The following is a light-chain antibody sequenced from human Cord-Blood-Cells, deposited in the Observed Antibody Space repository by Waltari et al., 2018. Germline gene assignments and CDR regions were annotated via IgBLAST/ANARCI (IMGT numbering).Light chain of an antibody. V-gene: IGKV4-1*01. CDR2: WAS. CDR1: QSVLYSSNNKNY. CDR3: QQYYSTPPT. J-gene: IGKJ4*01. Sequence: DIVMTQSPDSLAVSLGESATINCKSSQSVLYSSNNKNYLAWYQQKPGQPPKLLIYWASTRESGVPDRFSGSGSGTDCTLTISGLQAEDVAVYYCQQYYSTPPTFGGGTKVEIK.